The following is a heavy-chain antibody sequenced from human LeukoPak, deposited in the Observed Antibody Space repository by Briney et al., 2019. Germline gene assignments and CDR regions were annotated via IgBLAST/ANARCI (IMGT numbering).Heavy chain of an antibody. V-gene: IGHV3-30*02. Sequence: GGSLRLSCAASGFTFSTYNMHWVRQAPGKGLEWVALVVPDESNKYHADSVKGRFTISRDNSKNALFLQMNSLRDEDTAVYYCAKDSGYSYGHGLDYWGQGTLVTVSS. CDR2: VVPDESNK. CDR1: GFTFSTYN. D-gene: IGHD5-18*01. CDR3: AKDSGYSYGHGLDY. J-gene: IGHJ4*02.